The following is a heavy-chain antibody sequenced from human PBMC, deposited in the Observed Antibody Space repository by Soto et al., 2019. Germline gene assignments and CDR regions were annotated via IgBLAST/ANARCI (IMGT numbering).Heavy chain of an antibody. CDR2: INHSGST. V-gene: IGHV4-34*01. Sequence: PSETLSLTCAVYGGSFSGYYWSWIRQPPGKGLEWIGEINHSGSTNYNPSLKSRVTISVDTSKNQFSLKLSSVTAADTAVYYCARGGRGYDFWSGYNNWFDPWGQGTLVTVSS. J-gene: IGHJ5*02. CDR3: ARGGRGYDFWSGYNNWFDP. D-gene: IGHD3-3*01. CDR1: GGSFSGYY.